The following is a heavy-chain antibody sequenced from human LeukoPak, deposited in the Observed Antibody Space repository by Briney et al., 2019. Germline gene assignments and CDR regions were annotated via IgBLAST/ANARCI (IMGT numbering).Heavy chain of an antibody. V-gene: IGHV3-7*01. CDR2: IKGDGSQK. CDR3: ARWRGAQSEFEY. D-gene: IGHD3-3*01. Sequence: GGSLRLSCTASGFTISAYWMTWVRQAPGKVLEFVANIKGDGSQKDYVDSVKGRFTISRDNAKNSLYLQMISLRAEDTAVYYCARWRGAQSEFEYWGQGTLVTVSS. J-gene: IGHJ4*02. CDR1: GFTISAYW.